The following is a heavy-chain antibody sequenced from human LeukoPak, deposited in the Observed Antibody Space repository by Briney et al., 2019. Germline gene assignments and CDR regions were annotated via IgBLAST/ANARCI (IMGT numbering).Heavy chain of an antibody. Sequence: GGSLRLSCAASGFTFSSYGMHWVRQAPGKGLEWVAIISSDGSNKYYADSVKGRFTISRDNSKNTLFLQMNSLRAEDTAVYYCAKGWEPQYYFDYWGREPWSPSPQ. V-gene: IGHV3-30*18. CDR3: AKGWEPQYYFDY. CDR2: ISSDGSNK. D-gene: IGHD1-26*01. J-gene: IGHJ4*02. CDR1: GFTFSSYG.